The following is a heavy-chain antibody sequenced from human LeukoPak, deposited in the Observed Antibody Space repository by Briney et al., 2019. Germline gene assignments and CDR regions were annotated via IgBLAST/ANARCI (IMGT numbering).Heavy chain of an antibody. J-gene: IGHJ3*02. V-gene: IGHV3-66*02. Sequence: GGSLRLSCAASGFTVSSNYMSWVRQAPGKGLEWVSVIYSGGSTYYAASVKGRFTISRDNSKNTLYLQMNSLRAEDTAVYYCARDTVVVPASDAFDIWGQGTMVTVSS. CDR3: ARDTVVVPASDAFDI. CDR1: GFTVSSNY. D-gene: IGHD2-2*01. CDR2: IYSGGST.